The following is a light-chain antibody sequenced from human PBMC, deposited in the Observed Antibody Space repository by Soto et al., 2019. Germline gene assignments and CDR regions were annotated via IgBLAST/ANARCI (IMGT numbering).Light chain of an antibody. V-gene: IGLV2-14*01. Sequence: QSVLTQPASVSGSPGQSITISCTGNSSDVGYYNYVSWYQQHPGKAPKVLIYEVRNRPSGASSRFSGSKSGNTAFLTISGLQPEDEADYYCSSYTRSSSVLFGGGTKLTVL. CDR2: EVR. J-gene: IGLJ2*01. CDR3: SSYTRSSSVL. CDR1: SSDVGYYNY.